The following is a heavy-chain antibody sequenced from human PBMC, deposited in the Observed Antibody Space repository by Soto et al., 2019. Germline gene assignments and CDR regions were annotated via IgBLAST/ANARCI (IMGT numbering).Heavy chain of an antibody. V-gene: IGHV1-69*13. Sequence: SLKVSVKASGSSFGKSASNWVRQTPGQGLEWLGGFIPVYRTLNYAQKFQGRVTITADESTGTAYMTLSSLASDDTAVYYCATGVIWIGYFTVDSWGQGTRVTGSS. J-gene: IGHJ4*02. CDR2: FIPVYRTL. D-gene: IGHD3-3*01. CDR1: GSSFGKSA. CDR3: ATGVIWIGYFTVDS.